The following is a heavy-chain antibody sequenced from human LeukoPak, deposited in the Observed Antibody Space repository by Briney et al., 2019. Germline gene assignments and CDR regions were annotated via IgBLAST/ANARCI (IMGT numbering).Heavy chain of an antibody. Sequence: GGSLRLSCAASGFTFSSYSMNWVRQAPGKGLEWVSPISSSSSYIYYADSVKGRFTISRDNAKNSLYLQMNSLRAEDTAVYYCARAPGYSYGLAMDAFDIWGQGTMVTVSS. CDR3: ARAPGYSYGLAMDAFDI. D-gene: IGHD5-18*01. V-gene: IGHV3-21*01. CDR1: GFTFSSYS. J-gene: IGHJ3*02. CDR2: ISSSSSYI.